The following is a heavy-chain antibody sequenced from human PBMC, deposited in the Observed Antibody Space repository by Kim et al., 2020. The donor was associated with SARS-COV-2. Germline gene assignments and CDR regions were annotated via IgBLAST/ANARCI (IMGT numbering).Heavy chain of an antibody. D-gene: IGHD6-19*01. V-gene: IGHV3-7*01. J-gene: IGHJ3*02. CDR2: IKQDGNQK. CDR1: GFTFSSYW. CDR3: ARDGELYSSGKDAFDI. Sequence: GGSLRLSCADSGFTFSSYWMTWVRQAPGKGLEWVANIKQDGNQKYYVDSVKGRFTISRDNAKNSLYLQMNSLRAEDTAVYYCARDGELYSSGKDAFDIWGQGTMVTVSS.